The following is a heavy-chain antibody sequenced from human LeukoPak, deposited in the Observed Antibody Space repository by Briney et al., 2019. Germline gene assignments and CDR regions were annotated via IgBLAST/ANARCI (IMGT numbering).Heavy chain of an antibody. Sequence: ASVKVSCKTSGYTFTRSGITWVRQAPGQGLEWMGWISGYNGDTAYAQMFQGRVTMTTDTSTSTASMELRGLRSDDTAVYYCARRIQLWYAFDIWGQGTMVTVSS. J-gene: IGHJ3*02. CDR3: ARRIQLWYAFDI. CDR1: GYTFTRSG. V-gene: IGHV1-18*01. CDR2: ISGYNGDT. D-gene: IGHD1-1*01.